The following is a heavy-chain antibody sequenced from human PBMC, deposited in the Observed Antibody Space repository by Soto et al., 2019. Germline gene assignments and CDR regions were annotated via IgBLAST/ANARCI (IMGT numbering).Heavy chain of an antibody. CDR1: GFTFSSYA. V-gene: IGHV3-30-3*01. CDR2: ISYDGSNK. CDR3: TTDGVVVVPAPITYYYYYYGMDV. D-gene: IGHD2-2*01. Sequence: GGSLRLSCAASGFTFSSYAMHWVRQAPGKGLEWVAVISYDGSNKYYADSVKGRFTISRDNSKNTLYLQMNSLKTEDTAVYYCTTDGVVVVPAPITYYYYYYGMDVWGQGTTVTVSS. J-gene: IGHJ6*02.